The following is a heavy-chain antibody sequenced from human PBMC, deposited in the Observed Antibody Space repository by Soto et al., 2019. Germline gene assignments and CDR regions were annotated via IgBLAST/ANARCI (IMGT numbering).Heavy chain of an antibody. CDR2: IYYSGST. CDR1: GGSISSYY. D-gene: IGHD2-2*01. CDR3: ARXXSXSXYAFDI. V-gene: IGHV4-59*01. J-gene: IGHJ3*02. Sequence: QVQLQESGPGLVKPSETLSLTCTVSGGSISSYYWSWIRQPPGKGLEWIGYIYYSGSTNYNPSLKSRVTISADTSKNQFSLXLSSVXAADXAVYYCARXXSXSXYAFDIWGQGTMVTVSS.